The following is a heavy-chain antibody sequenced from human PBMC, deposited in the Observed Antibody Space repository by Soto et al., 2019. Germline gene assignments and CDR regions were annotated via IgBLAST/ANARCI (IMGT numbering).Heavy chain of an antibody. CDR3: ARAEMTTIRAFDI. CDR1: GGSISSFY. CDR2: LYYNGDT. Sequence: SETLCLTCTVSGGSISSFYWSWIRQPPGKGLEWIGYLYYNGDTKYNPSLKSRVTISLDTSKSQFTLNLRSVTAADTAVYYCARAEMTTIRAFDIWGRGTMVTVSS. V-gene: IGHV4-59*01. J-gene: IGHJ3*02. D-gene: IGHD4-4*01.